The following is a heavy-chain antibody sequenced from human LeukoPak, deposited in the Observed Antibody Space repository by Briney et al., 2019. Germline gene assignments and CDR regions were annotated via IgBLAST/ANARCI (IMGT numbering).Heavy chain of an antibody. CDR1: GFTFSSYA. CDR3: AKDIVVVTHGDY. V-gene: IGHV3-23*01. D-gene: IGHD3-22*01. Sequence: GGSLRLSCAASGFTFSSYAMSWVRQAPGKGLEWVSAISGSGGSSYYADSVKGRSTISRDNYNNTLYLQINCLRAADPSVYYCAKDIVVVTHGDYWGQGTLGTVSS. CDR2: ISGSGGSS. J-gene: IGHJ4*02.